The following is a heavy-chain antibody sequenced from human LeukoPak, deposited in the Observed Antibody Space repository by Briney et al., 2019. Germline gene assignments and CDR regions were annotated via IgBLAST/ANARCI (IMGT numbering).Heavy chain of an antibody. CDR1: GGSFSGYY. Sequence: PSETLSLTCAVYGGSFSGYYWSWIRQPPGKGLEWIGEINHSGSTNYNPSLKSRVTISVDTSKNQFSLKLSSVTAADTAVYYCARRVPRRVLLWSNYFDYWGQGTLVTVSS. V-gene: IGHV4-34*01. CDR3: ARRVPRRVLLWSNYFDY. CDR2: INHSGST. D-gene: IGHD3-10*01. J-gene: IGHJ4*02.